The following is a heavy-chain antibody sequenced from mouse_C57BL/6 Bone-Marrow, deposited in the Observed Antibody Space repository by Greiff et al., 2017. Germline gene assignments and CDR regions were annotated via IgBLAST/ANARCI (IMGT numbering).Heavy chain of an antibody. Sequence: QVQLKESGPGLVQPSQSLSITCTVSGFSLTSFGVHWVRQSPGKGLEWLGVIWSAGSTDYNAAFISRLSISKDNSKSQVFFKMNSLQADDTAIYYCARERDSNYARGYAMDYWGQGTSVTVSS. CDR3: ARERDSNYARGYAMDY. J-gene: IGHJ4*01. CDR1: GFSLTSFG. CDR2: IWSAGST. D-gene: IGHD2-5*01. V-gene: IGHV2-2*01.